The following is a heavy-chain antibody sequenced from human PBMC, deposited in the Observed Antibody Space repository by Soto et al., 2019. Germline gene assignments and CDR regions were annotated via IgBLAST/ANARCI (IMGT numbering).Heavy chain of an antibody. CDR1: GFTFSSYA. J-gene: IGHJ6*02. V-gene: IGHV3-30*04. D-gene: IGHD3-10*01. CDR2: ISFDGGNI. CDR3: AKEIITESRKGSGSLWGSFPSREIRHYYYAMDV. Sequence: QVQLVESGGGVVQPGRSLRLSCAASGFTFSSYAMHWVRQAPGKGLEWVAVISFDGGNIYHADSVKGRFTISRDNSRNKLYLQMNSLRAEDAAVYYCAKEIITESRKGSGSLWGSFPSREIRHYYYAMDVWGQGTTVTVSS.